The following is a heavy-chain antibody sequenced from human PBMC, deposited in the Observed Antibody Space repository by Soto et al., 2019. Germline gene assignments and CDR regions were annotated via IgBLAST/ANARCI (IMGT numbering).Heavy chain of an antibody. J-gene: IGHJ6*02. V-gene: IGHV3-30*18. CDR1: GFTFSSYG. CDR2: ISYDGSNK. D-gene: IGHD6-19*01. Sequence: QVQLVESGGGVVQPGRSLRLSCAASGFTFSSYGMHWVRQAPGKGLEWVAVISYDGSNKYYADSVKGRFTISRDNSKNTRYLQMNSLRAEDTAVYYCAKIFSSGWSSQNYYYYGMDVWGQGTTVTVSS. CDR3: AKIFSSGWSSQNYYYYGMDV.